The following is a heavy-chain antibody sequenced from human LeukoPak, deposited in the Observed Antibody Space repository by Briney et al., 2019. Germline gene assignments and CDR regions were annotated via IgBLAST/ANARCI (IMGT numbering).Heavy chain of an antibody. CDR3: AKHIVVVPAAMDYFDY. J-gene: IGHJ4*02. CDR2: INHSGST. V-gene: IGHV4-34*01. Sequence: SETLSLTCAVYGGSFSGYYWSWIRQPPGKGLEWIGEINHSGSTNYNPSLKSRVTKSVDTSKNQFSLKLSSVTAADTAVYYCAKHIVVVPAAMDYFDYWGQGTLVTVSS. CDR1: GGSFSGYY. D-gene: IGHD2-2*01.